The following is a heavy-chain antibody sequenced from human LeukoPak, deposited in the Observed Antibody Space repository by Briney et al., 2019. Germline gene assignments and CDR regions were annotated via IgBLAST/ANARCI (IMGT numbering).Heavy chain of an antibody. V-gene: IGHV3-53*01. CDR2: IYSGGST. Sequence: GGSLRLSCAASGFTVSGNYMNWVRQAPGKGLEWVSVIYSGGSTYYAESVEGRFTISRDNSKNTLYLQMNSLRIEDTAVYYCAKASGSGYPMHYYYAMDVWGQGTTVTVSS. J-gene: IGHJ6*02. D-gene: IGHD5-12*01. CDR1: GFTVSGNY. CDR3: AKASGSGYPMHYYYAMDV.